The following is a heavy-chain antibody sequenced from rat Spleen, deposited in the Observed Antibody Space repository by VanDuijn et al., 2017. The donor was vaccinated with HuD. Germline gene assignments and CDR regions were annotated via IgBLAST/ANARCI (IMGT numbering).Heavy chain of an antibody. J-gene: IGHJ2*01. V-gene: IGHV5S11*01. CDR2: ISYDGGHT. Sequence: EVQLVESGGGLVQPGRSMKLSCAASGFTFSSFAMAWVRQAPTKGLEWVASISYDGGHTYYRDSVKGRFTISRDNAKNSLYLQMDSLRSEETSTYYCAKDIRCFDYWGQGVMVTVSS. D-gene: IGHD1-9*01. CDR3: AKDIRCFDY. CDR1: GFTFSSFA.